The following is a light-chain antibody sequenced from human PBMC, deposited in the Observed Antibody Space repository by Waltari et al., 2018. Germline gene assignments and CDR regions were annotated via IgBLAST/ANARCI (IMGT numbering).Light chain of an antibody. CDR1: LSVSGDF. CDR2: GAS. CDR3: HQYAGSPPWT. V-gene: IGKV3-20*01. Sequence: EIVLTQSPGTLSLSPGERATLSCRASLSVSGDFLAWYQQKPGQSPRLLMYGASSRATGIADRFSGSGSGTDFTLTISSLEPEDSAVYCGHQYAGSPPWTFGQGTKVEIK. J-gene: IGKJ1*01.